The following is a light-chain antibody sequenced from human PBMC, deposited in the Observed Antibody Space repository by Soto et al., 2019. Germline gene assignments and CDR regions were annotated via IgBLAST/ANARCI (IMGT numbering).Light chain of an antibody. CDR2: GAF. J-gene: IGKJ1*01. V-gene: IGKV3-15*01. CDR3: QQYNDWPLT. CDR1: QSVRSN. Sequence: IIMTKSPVTLSLSPGERATLSCRASQSVRSNLAWYQQKPGQAPNLLIYGAFTRATGIPARFSGTGSGTEFTLTISSLQSEDLALYYCQQYNDWPLTFGQGSKVDIK.